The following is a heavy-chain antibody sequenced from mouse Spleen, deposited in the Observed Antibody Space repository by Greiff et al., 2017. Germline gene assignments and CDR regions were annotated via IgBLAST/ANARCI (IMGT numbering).Heavy chain of an antibody. J-gene: IGHJ2*01. CDR2: INPNNGGT. CDR3: ATPSFDY. CDR1: GYTFTDYY. Sequence: VQLQQSGPELVKPGASVKISCKASGYTFTDYYMNWVKQSHGKSLEWVGDINPNNGGTSYNQKFKGKATLTVDKSSSTAYMELRSLTSEDSAVYYCATPSFDYWGQGTTLTGSS. V-gene: IGHV1-26*01.